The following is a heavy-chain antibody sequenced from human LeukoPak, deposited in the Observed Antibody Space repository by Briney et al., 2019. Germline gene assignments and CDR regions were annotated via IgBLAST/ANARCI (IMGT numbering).Heavy chain of an antibody. V-gene: IGHV3-20*04. J-gene: IGHJ4*02. CDR1: GFTFDDYG. CDR3: ARVYYDFWSGYFDY. CDR2: INWNGGST. Sequence: GGSLRISCAASGFTFDDYGMSWVRQAPGKGLEWVSGINWNGGSTGYADSVKGRFTISRDNAKNSLYLQMNSLRAEDTALYYCARVYYDFWSGYFDYWGQGTLVTVSS. D-gene: IGHD3-3*01.